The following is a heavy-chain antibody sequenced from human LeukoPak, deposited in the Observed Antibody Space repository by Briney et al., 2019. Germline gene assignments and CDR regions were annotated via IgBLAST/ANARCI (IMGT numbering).Heavy chain of an antibody. J-gene: IGHJ2*01. Sequence: GGSLRLSCAASGFTFSSYGLHWVRQAPGKGLEWVAVIWYDGSNKYYTDSVKGRFTISRDNSKNTLYLQMNSLRAEDTAVYYCAKDRTVGASYWYFDLWGRGTLVTVSS. CDR1: GFTFSSYG. CDR2: IWYDGSNK. D-gene: IGHD1-26*01. V-gene: IGHV3-33*06. CDR3: AKDRTVGASYWYFDL.